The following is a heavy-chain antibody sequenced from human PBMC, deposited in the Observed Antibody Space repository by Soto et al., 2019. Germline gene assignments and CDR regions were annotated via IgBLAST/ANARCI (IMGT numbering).Heavy chain of an antibody. D-gene: IGHD1-26*01. J-gene: IGHJ4*02. Sequence: QVQLVESGGGVVQPGRSLRLSCAASGFTFSGYPVHWVRQAPGKGLEWVAVISYDGSNQYYADSVKGRFTISRDNSKSTLFLQMNSLRPEDTAVYYCAREAGSYYFDIWGQGTLVTVSS. CDR1: GFTFSGYP. CDR3: AREAGSYYFDI. CDR2: ISYDGSNQ. V-gene: IGHV3-30-3*01.